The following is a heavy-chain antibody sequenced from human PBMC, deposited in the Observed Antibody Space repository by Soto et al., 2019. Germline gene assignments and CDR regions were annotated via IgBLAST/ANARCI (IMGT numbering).Heavy chain of an antibody. J-gene: IGHJ4*02. CDR1: GGSVSSGDYY. CDR3: AKEPPGGWHWFDN. CDR2: IYYSGST. D-gene: IGHD6-19*01. V-gene: IGHV4-61*08. Sequence: SETLSLTCTVSGGSVSSGDYYWSWIRQPPGKGLEWIGNIYYSGSTNYNPSLKSRATISVDTSKNQFSLKVSSATAADTAVYYCAKEPPGGWHWFDNWGQGTLVTVSS.